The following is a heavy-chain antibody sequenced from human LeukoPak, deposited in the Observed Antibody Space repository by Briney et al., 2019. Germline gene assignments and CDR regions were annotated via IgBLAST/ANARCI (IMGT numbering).Heavy chain of an antibody. CDR2: ISNSGSAI. D-gene: IGHD1-26*01. CDR3: ARNGGSYPFFDY. V-gene: IGHV3-48*03. CDR1: GFTFGIYE. J-gene: IGHJ4*02. Sequence: GGSLRLSCSASGFTFGIYEMTWVRQAPGKGLEWISYISNSGSAIYYADSMKGRFTISRDNTKNSLYLEMNSLRGEDTAVYYCARNGGSYPFFDYRGQGALVTVSS.